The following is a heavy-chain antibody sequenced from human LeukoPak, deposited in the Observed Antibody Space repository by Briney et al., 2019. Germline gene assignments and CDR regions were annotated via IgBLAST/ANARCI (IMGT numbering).Heavy chain of an antibody. J-gene: IGHJ6*03. Sequence: SVKVSCKASGGTFSSYAISWVRQAPGQGLEWMGGIIPIFGTANYAQKFQGRVTITTDESTSTAYMELSSLRSEDTAVYYCARDAYSGYDLDPYYYYYCMDVWGKGTTVTVSS. CDR1: GGTFSSYA. CDR2: IIPIFGTA. CDR3: ARDAYSGYDLDPYYYYYCMDV. D-gene: IGHD5-12*01. V-gene: IGHV1-69*05.